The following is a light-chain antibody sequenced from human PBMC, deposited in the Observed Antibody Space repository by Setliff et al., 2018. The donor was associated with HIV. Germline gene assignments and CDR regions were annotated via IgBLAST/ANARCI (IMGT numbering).Light chain of an antibody. CDR2: EVN. V-gene: IGLV2-14*02. CDR1: ISDIGSYNL. J-gene: IGLJ1*01. Sequence: QSALTQPPSVSASPGQSIIISCTGTISDIGSYNLVSWYQQRPGTAPHLIIYEVNKRPSGVSNRFSGSKSGNTASLAISGLQAEDEADYYCSSYTSSSTLDYVFGTGTKVTV. CDR3: SSYTSSSTLDYV.